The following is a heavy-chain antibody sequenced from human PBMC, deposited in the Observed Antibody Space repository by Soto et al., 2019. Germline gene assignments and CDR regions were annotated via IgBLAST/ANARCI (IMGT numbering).Heavy chain of an antibody. J-gene: IGHJ6*02. D-gene: IGHD5-18*01. CDR3: ERDGRKQLWEEELSAMDV. V-gene: IGHV1-18*01. CDR2: ISGDNGQT. CDR1: GYTFTSYG. Sequence: QVQVVQSGPEVKKPGASVMVSCKASGYTFTSYGISWVRQAPGQGLEWMGWISGDNGQTTYGQKFRGRVTITTDTSTSTAYMKLRSLRSDETGVYYCERDGRKQLWEEELSAMDVWGQETTVTVS.